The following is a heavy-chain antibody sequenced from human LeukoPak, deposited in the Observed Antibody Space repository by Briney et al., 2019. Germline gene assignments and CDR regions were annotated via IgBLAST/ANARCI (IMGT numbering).Heavy chain of an antibody. CDR2: IYSGGST. CDR1: GFTVSSNY. J-gene: IGHJ4*02. Sequence: PGGSLRLSCAASGFTVSSNYMSWVRQAPGKGLEWVSVIYSGGSTYYADSVKGRFTISRDNSKNTLYLQMNSLRAEDTAVYYCAREVEIAAGGGFDYWGQGTLVTVSS. CDR3: AREVEIAAGGGFDY. V-gene: IGHV3-66*01. D-gene: IGHD6-13*01.